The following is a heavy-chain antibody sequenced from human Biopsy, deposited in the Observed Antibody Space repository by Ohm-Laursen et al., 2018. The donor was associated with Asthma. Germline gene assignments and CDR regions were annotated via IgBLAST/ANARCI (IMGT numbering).Heavy chain of an antibody. CDR2: IYYTGDS. CDR1: GASITTPNY. V-gene: IGHV4-39*01. D-gene: IGHD1-26*01. J-gene: IGHJ5*02. Sequence: TLSLTCTVSGASITTPNYWAWIRQPPGRGLEWLGRIYYTGDSFYSSSLRSRLTMSVDTSRSQFSLRLTSVTAADRGVYYCARHWSGNGWEDVHNWFDPWGPGIGVTVSS. CDR3: ARHWSGNGWEDVHNWFDP.